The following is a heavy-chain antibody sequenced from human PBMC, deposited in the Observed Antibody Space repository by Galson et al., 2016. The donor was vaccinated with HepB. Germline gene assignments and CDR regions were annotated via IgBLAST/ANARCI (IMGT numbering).Heavy chain of an antibody. Sequence: ATLFLPCAFYGRSSSDYFWWWNRPSPGKVQECTGGVGNSGSTNYNPSLKRRVTVSVDTSKTQFSLNLSAVTAADTAVYYCPRGRLRAFDVWGQGTVVTVSS. V-gene: IGHV4-34*01. D-gene: IGHD4-17*01. CDR2: VGNSGST. CDR3: PRGRLRAFDV. J-gene: IGHJ3*01. CDR1: GRSSSDYF.